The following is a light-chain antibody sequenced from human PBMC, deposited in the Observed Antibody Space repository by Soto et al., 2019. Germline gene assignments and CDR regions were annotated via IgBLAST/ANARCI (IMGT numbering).Light chain of an antibody. V-gene: IGKV1-5*01. CDR2: DAS. J-gene: IGKJ3*01. CDR1: QSSSSW. Sequence: DIQMTQSPSTLSASVGDRVTITCRASQSSSSWLAWYQQKPGKAPKLLIYDASSLESGVPSRFSGSGSGTEFTLTISSLQPDDFATYYCQQYNSYWGFTFGPGTKVDIK. CDR3: QQYNSYWGFT.